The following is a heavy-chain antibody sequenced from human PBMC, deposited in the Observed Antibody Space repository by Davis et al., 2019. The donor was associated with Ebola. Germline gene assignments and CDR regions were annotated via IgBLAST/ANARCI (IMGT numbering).Heavy chain of an antibody. CDR3: AGPYGSGKNYFDY. CDR2: INHSGST. Sequence: PSETLSLTCAVYGGSFSGYYWSWIRQPPGKGLEWIGEINHSGSTNYNPSLKSRVTISVDTSKNQFSLKLSSVTAADTAVYYCAGPYGSGKNYFDYWGQGTLVTVSS. CDR1: GGSFSGYY. J-gene: IGHJ4*02. V-gene: IGHV4-34*01. D-gene: IGHD3-10*01.